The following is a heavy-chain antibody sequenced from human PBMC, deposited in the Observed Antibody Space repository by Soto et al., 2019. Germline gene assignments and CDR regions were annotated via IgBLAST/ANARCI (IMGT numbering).Heavy chain of an antibody. CDR2: IYYSGST. Sequence: ALSVPSHVSGGSISRGGYYWSWIRQHPGKGLEWIGYIYYSGSTYYNPSLKSRVTISVDTSKNQFSLKLSSVTAADTAVYYCARARERGTHSSGYAPEWVTPLPYGMDVWVQVTTFTVSS. V-gene: IGHV4-31*03. J-gene: IGHJ6*02. D-gene: IGHD6-13*01. CDR1: GGSISRGGYY. CDR3: ARARERGTHSSGYAPEWVTPLPYGMDV.